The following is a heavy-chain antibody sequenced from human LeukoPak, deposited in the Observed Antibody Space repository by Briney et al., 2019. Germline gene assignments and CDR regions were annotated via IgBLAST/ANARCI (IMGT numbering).Heavy chain of an antibody. CDR2: MNPNSGNT. CDR1: GYTFTSYD. V-gene: IGHV1-8*02. D-gene: IGHD6-13*01. CDR3: AAYSSSWYPRFDY. J-gene: IGHJ4*02. Sequence: ASVKVSCKASGYTFTSYDINWMRQANGQGLEWMGWMNPNSGNTGYAQKFQGRVTMTGDTSISTAYMELSRLRSDDTAVYYCAAYSSSWYPRFDYWGQGTLVTVSS.